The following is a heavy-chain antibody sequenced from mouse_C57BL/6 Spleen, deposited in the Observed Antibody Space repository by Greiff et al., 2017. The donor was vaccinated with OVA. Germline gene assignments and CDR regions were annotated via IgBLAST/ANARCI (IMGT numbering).Heavy chain of an antibody. D-gene: IGHD1-1*01. V-gene: IGHV1-5*01. CDR2: IYPGNSDT. Sequence: VQLQQSGTVLARPGASVKMSCKTSGYTFTSYWMHWVKQRPGQGLEWIGAIYPGNSDTSYNQKFKGKAKLTAVTSASTAYMELSSLTNEDSAVYYCTSCGSSSAWFAYWGQGTLVTVSA. CDR1: GYTFTSYW. CDR3: TSCGSSSAWFAY. J-gene: IGHJ3*01.